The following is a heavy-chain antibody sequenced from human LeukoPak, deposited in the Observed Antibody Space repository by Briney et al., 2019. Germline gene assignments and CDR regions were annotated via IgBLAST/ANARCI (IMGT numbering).Heavy chain of an antibody. V-gene: IGHV3-21*01. CDR1: GFTFSSYS. CDR2: ISSSSSYI. J-gene: IGHJ6*04. CDR3: AELGITMIGGV. Sequence: GGSLRLSCAASGFTFSSYSMNWARPAPGKGLEWVSSISSSSSYIYYADSVKGRFTISRDNAKNSLYLQMNSLRAEDTAVYYCAELGITMIGGVWGKGTTVTISS. D-gene: IGHD3-10*02.